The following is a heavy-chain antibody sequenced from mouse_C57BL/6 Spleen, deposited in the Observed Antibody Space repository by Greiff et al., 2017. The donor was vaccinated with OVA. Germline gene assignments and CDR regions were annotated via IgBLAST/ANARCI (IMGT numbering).Heavy chain of an antibody. V-gene: IGHV1-15*01. Sequence: VKLQESGAELVRPGASVTLSCKASGYTFTDYEMHWVKQTPVHGLEWIGAIDPETGGTAYNQKFKGKAILTADKSSSTAYMELRSLTSEDSAVYYCTLTGTAYWGQGTLVTVSA. CDR1: GYTFTDYE. J-gene: IGHJ3*01. CDR3: TLTGTAY. D-gene: IGHD4-1*01. CDR2: IDPETGGT.